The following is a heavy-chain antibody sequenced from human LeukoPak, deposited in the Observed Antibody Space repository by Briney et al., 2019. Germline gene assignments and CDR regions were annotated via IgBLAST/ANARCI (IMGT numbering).Heavy chain of an antibody. CDR1: GYTFTNYG. Sequence: RRASVKVSCKASGYTFTNYGISWVRQAPGQGLEWMGRISAYNGNTNYAQKFQGRVTMTTDTSTNTAYMELRSLGSDDTAVYYCARDVAFYGSSWHNWFDPWGQGTLVTVSS. CDR3: ARDVAFYGSSWHNWFDP. J-gene: IGHJ5*02. D-gene: IGHD6-13*01. CDR2: ISAYNGNT. V-gene: IGHV1-18*01.